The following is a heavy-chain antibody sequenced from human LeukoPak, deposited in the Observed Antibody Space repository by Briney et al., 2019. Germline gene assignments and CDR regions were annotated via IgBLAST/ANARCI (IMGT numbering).Heavy chain of an antibody. CDR3: ARDWSSRYYYYYMDV. CDR2: INQSGST. CDR1: SGSFSNYY. V-gene: IGHV4-34*01. Sequence: PSETLSLTCAVYSGSFSNYYWSWIRQPPGKGLEWIGEINQSGSTNYNPSLKSRVTISVDTSKNQFSLKLSSVTAADTAVYYCARDWSSRYYYYYMDVWGKGTTVTISS. D-gene: IGHD1-26*01. J-gene: IGHJ6*03.